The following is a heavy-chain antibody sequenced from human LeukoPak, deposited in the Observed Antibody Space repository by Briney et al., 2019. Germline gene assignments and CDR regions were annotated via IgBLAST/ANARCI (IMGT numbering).Heavy chain of an antibody. J-gene: IGHJ4*02. CDR1: GFTLSSHG. V-gene: IGHV3-30*03. CDR3: ARDRAWDYLDS. D-gene: IGHD1-26*01. Sequence: PGGSLRLSCVVSGFTLSSHGMHWVCQAPGKGLEWVAVISYDGGKKSYADSVKGRFTISRDNSKNTLYLQMDSLRVEDTAVYYCARDRAWDYLDSWDQGPLVTVSS. CDR2: ISYDGGKK.